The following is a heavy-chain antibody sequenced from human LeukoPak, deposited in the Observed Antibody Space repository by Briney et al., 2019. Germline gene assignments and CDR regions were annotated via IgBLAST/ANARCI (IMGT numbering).Heavy chain of an antibody. V-gene: IGHV3-73*01. CDR2: IRSKANSYAT. Sequence: GGSLRLSCAASGFTFSGSAMHWVRQASGKGLEWVGRIRSKANSYATAYAASVKGRFAISRDDSKNTAYLQMNSLKTEDTAVYYCTRLTIFDYWGQGTLVIVSS. CDR3: TRLTIFDY. J-gene: IGHJ4*02. D-gene: IGHD3-10*01. CDR1: GFTFSGSA.